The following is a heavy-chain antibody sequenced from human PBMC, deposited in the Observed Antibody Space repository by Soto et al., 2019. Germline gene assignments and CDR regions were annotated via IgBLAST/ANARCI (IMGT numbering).Heavy chain of an antibody. D-gene: IGHD3-22*01. CDR2: IYSGGST. CDR1: GVTVSSND. Sequence: GGSLRLSCAASGVTVSSNDMSWVRQAPGKGLEWVSVIYSGGSTYYADSVKGRFTISRDNSKNTLYLQMNSLRAEDTVVYYCASESGFDAFDIWGQGTMVTVSS. V-gene: IGHV3-66*01. J-gene: IGHJ3*02. CDR3: ASESGFDAFDI.